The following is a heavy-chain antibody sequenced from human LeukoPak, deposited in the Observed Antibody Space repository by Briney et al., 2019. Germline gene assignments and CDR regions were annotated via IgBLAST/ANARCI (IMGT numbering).Heavy chain of an antibody. J-gene: IGHJ4*02. D-gene: IGHD2-21*02. Sequence: ASVKVSCKASGYTFTGYYMHWVRQAPGQWLDWMGRINPYSGGTNYAQKFQGRVSMTRDTSLSTAYMKLSRMRSDDSVVCYCAREAYCGGDCYSKGFDYWGQGTLVTVSS. CDR3: AREAYCGGDCYSKGFDY. CDR2: INPYSGGT. CDR1: GYTFTGYY. V-gene: IGHV1-2*05.